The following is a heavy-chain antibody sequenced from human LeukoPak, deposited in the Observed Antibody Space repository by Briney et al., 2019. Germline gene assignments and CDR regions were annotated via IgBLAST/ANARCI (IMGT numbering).Heavy chain of an antibody. V-gene: IGHV1-2*02. CDR2: INPNSGGT. J-gene: IGHJ6*03. CDR3: ARDPLFHYMDV. Sequence: GASVKVSCKASGYTFTSYDINWVRQAPGQGLEWMGWINPNSGGTNYAQKFQGRVTMTRDTSISTAYMELSRLRSDDTAVYYCARDPLFHYMDVWGKGTTVTVSS. D-gene: IGHD2-21*01. CDR1: GYTFTSYD.